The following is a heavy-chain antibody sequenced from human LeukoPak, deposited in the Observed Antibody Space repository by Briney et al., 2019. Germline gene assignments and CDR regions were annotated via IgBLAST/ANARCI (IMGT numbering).Heavy chain of an antibody. CDR2: MKGTGET. J-gene: IGHJ4*02. D-gene: IGHD3-16*01. V-gene: IGHV3-23*01. CDR1: GLSFSSFA. CDR3: ARASWVSTADAVR. Sequence: GGSLRLSYAASGLSFSSFAMSWVRQAPARGLEWLSSMKGTGETIYADSVRGRCTLFRDGSRNTVYLQLNNLRVEDTAVYYCARASWVSTADAVRWGQGTVVTVSS.